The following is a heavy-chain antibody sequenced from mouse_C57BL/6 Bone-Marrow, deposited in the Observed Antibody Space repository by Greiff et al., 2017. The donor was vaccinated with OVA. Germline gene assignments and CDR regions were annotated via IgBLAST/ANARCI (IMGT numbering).Heavy chain of an antibody. CDR3: AGHVDDYDVYWYLDD. CDR2: ISTGGGST. J-gene: IGHJ1*01. CDR1: GFTFSDYY. Sequence: EVQLVESGGGLVQPGGSLKLSCAASGFTFSDYYMYWVRQTPEKGLEWVAYISTGGGSTYYPETVKGRFTISRDNAKTTLYLQMSRLRSEDTAMYYCAGHVDDYDVYWYLDDWGQGTSVTVSS. V-gene: IGHV5-12*01. D-gene: IGHD2-4*01.